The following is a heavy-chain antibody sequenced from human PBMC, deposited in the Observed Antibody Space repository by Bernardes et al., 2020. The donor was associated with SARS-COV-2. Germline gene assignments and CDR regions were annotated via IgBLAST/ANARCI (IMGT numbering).Heavy chain of an antibody. V-gene: IGHV3-23*01. D-gene: IGHD3-10*01. Sequence: GGSLRLSCVASGFTFRNYGMTWVRQAPGQGLEWVGLIRGDGGMTYYADSVKDRFFISRDNSRNTLYLRLNSLRVEDTAVYYCAKDWADTTYYHYYGLDVWGQGTTVTVSS. CDR3: AKDWADTTYYHYYGLDV. J-gene: IGHJ6*02. CDR2: IRGDGGMT. CDR1: GFTFRNYG.